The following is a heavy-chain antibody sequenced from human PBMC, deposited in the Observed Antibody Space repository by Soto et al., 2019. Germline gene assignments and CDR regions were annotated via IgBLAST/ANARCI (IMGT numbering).Heavy chain of an antibody. Sequence: QVQLVESGGGVVQPGRSLRLSCAASGFTFSSCGMHWVRQAPGKGLEWVAVISYDGGNKYYADSVKGRFTISRDNSKNTLYLQRTSVRAEDTAVYSCAQDYCCGGRCYSDYWGQGTLVTVSS. CDR1: GFTFSSCG. V-gene: IGHV3-30*18. J-gene: IGHJ4*02. D-gene: IGHD2-15*01. CDR3: AQDYCCGGRCYSDY. CDR2: ISYDGGNK.